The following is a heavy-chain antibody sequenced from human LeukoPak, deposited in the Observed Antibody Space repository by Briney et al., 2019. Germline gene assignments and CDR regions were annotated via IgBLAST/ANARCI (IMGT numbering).Heavy chain of an antibody. CDR3: AKDRRSSRWYTLVRSYADY. CDR2: ISYDGGNK. CDR1: GFTFSSYG. D-gene: IGHD6-13*01. J-gene: IGHJ4*02. V-gene: IGHV3-30*18. Sequence: GGSLRLSCAASGFTFSSYGMHWVRQAPGKGLEWVAIISYDGGNKYYADSVKGRFTISRDNSKNTLYLQMNSLRAADTAVYYCAKDRRSSRWYTLVRSYADYSGQGNPVTVSS.